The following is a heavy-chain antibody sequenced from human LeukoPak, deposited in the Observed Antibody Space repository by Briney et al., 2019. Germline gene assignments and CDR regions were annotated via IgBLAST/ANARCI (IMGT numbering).Heavy chain of an antibody. CDR3: ARDWDIVTTYAFDI. CDR1: GGTFSSYA. D-gene: IGHD2-15*01. CDR2: IIPIFGTA. J-gene: IGHJ3*02. Sequence: GASVKVSCKASGGTFSSYAISWVRQAPGQGLEWIGGIIPIFGTANYAQKFQGRVTITADESTSTAYMEPSSLRSEDTAVYYCARDWDIVTTYAFDIWGQGTMVTVSS. V-gene: IGHV1-69*13.